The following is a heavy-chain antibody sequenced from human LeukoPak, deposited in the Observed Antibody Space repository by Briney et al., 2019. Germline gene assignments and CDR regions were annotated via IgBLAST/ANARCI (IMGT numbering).Heavy chain of an antibody. V-gene: IGHV3-9*01. CDR2: ISWNSGSI. CDR1: GFTFDDYA. J-gene: IGHJ4*02. CDR3: AKDINDDILTGPNDY. D-gene: IGHD3-9*01. Sequence: GGSLRLSCAASGFTFDDYAMHWVRQAPGKGLEWVSGISWNSGSIGYADSVKGRFTISRDNAKNSLYLQMNSLIAEDTALYYCAKDINDDILTGPNDYWGQGTLVTVSS.